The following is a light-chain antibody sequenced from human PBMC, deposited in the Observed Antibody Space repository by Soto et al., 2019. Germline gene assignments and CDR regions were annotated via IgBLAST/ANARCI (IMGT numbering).Light chain of an antibody. V-gene: IGKV1-33*01. Sequence: DIQMTQSPYSLSASVGDTVTITCQASQDITNHLNWYQHKPGKAPNLLIYDASHLETGVTSRFTGSGSGTYFTLTISSLQSEDIATYYCQRYDGVPQFGPGTRVDF. CDR3: QRYDGVPQ. CDR2: DAS. J-gene: IGKJ3*01. CDR1: QDITNH.